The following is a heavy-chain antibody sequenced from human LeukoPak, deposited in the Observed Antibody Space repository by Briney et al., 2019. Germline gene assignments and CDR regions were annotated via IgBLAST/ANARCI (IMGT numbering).Heavy chain of an antibody. Sequence: KASETLSLTCTVSGGSISSYYWSWIRQPPGKGLEWFGYIFYSGSTNYNPSLKSRVTISVDTSKNQVSLKLRSVTAADTAVYYCARGIWQRAFDYWGQGTLVTVSS. V-gene: IGHV4-59*08. CDR2: IFYSGST. CDR1: GGSISSYY. D-gene: IGHD6-25*01. CDR3: ARGIWQRAFDY. J-gene: IGHJ4*02.